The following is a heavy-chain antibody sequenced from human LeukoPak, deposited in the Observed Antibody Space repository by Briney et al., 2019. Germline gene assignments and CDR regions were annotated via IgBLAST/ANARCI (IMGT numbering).Heavy chain of an antibody. CDR1: GGSISSSSYF. CDR3: ARRSSSQPPNY. J-gene: IGHJ4*02. D-gene: IGHD6-13*01. Sequence: SETLSLTCTVSGGSISSSSYFWGWIRQPPGKGPEWVGSMSYSGSTYFNPSLKSRVTISVDTSKNQFSLKLSSVTAADTAVYYCARRSSSQPPNYWGQGTLVTVSS. V-gene: IGHV4-39*01. CDR2: MSYSGST.